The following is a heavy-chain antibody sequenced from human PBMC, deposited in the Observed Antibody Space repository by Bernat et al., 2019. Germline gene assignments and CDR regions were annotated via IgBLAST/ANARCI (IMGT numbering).Heavy chain of an antibody. CDR2: INEVNGNS. J-gene: IGHJ6*02. CDR1: GYSFSTYA. D-gene: IGHD3-10*01. Sequence: QVQLVQSGAEVKKSGTSVTVSCKASGYSFSTYAMHWVRQAPGQTLEWMGWINEVNGNSKYSEQFQGRLTIFRATSASTAYMGLSSLTSEDTSVYYCARDRPTGSRTYGMDVWGQGTTVIVSS. V-gene: IGHV1-3*01. CDR3: ARDRPTGSRTYGMDV.